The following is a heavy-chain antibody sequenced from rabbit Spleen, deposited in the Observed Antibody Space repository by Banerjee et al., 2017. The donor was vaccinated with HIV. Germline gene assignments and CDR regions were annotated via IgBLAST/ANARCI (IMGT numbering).Heavy chain of an antibody. V-gene: IGHV1S45*01. D-gene: IGHD6-1*01. CDR1: GFSFSSNYY. Sequence: QEQLEESGGGLVKPEGSLTLTCTASGFSFSSNYYMCWVRQAPGKGLECIACIYADRSGSTYYANWAKGRFTISRTSSTTVTLQMTSLTAADTATYFCVREAGYGGYGDANLWGQGTLVTVS. J-gene: IGHJ4*01. CDR3: VREAGYGGYGDANL. CDR2: IYADRSGST.